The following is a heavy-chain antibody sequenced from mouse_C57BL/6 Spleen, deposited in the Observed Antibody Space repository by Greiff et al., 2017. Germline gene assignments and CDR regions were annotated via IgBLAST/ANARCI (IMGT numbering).Heavy chain of an antibody. V-gene: IGHV1-69*01. D-gene: IGHD4-1*01. CDR1: GYTFTSYW. CDR2: IDPSDSYT. CDR3: ARSLTGTGFAY. J-gene: IGHJ3*01. Sequence: QVHVKQPGAELVMPGASVKLSCKASGYTFTSYWMHWVKQRPGQGLEWIGEIDPSDSYTNYNQKFKGKSTLTVDKSSSTAYMQLSSLTSEDSAVYYCARSLTGTGFAYWGQGTLVTVSA.